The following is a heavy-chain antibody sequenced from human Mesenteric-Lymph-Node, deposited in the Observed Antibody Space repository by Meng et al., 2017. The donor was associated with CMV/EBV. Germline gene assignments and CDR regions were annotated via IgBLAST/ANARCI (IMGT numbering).Heavy chain of an antibody. CDR2: ISAYNGNT. CDR3: AQVITNNWFDP. CDR1: GYTFTSYG. J-gene: IGHJ5*02. Sequence: ASVKVSCKASGYTFTSYGISWVRQAPGQGLEWMGWISAYNGNTNYAQKVQGRVTMTTDTSTGTVYMELRSLRSDDTAVYYCAQVITNNWFDPWGQGTLVTVSS. D-gene: IGHD2-21*01. V-gene: IGHV1-18*01.